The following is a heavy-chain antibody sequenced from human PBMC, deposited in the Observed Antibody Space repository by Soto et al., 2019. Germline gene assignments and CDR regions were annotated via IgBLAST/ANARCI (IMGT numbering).Heavy chain of an antibody. V-gene: IGHV3-30-3*01. CDR2: ISYDGSNK. J-gene: IGHJ6*01. D-gene: IGHD1-26*01. CDR1: GFTFSSYA. Sequence: QVQLVESGGGVVQPGRSLRLSCAASGFTFSSYAMHWVRQAPGKGLEWVAVISYDGSNKYYADSVKGRFTISRDNSKNTLYLQMNSLRAEDTAVYYCARDEGDYYYYYGMDVW. CDR3: ARDEGDYYYYYGMDV.